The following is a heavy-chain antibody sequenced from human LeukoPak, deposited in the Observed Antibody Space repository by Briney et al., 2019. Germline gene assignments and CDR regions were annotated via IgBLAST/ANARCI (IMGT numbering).Heavy chain of an antibody. D-gene: IGHD3-10*01. CDR2: ISGSGGST. Sequence: GGSLRLSCAASGFTFSSYGMSWVRQAPGKGLEWVSAISGSGGSTYYADSVKGRFTISRDNSKNPPYLQMNSLRAEDTAVYYCAKYKWFGELSNWFDPWGQGTLVTVSS. CDR3: AKYKWFGELSNWFDP. CDR1: GFTFSSYG. V-gene: IGHV3-23*01. J-gene: IGHJ5*02.